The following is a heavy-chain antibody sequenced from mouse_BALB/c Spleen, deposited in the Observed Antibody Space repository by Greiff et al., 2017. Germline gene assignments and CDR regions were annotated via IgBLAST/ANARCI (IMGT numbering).Heavy chain of an antibody. J-gene: IGHJ2*01. V-gene: IGHV1S56*01. CDR3: ARGLLPPNYFDY. Sequence: QVQLQQSGPELVKPGASVRISCKASGYTFTSYYIHWVKQRPGQGLEWIGWIYPGNVNTKYNEKFKGKATLTADKSSSTAYMQLSSLTSEDSAVYFCARGLLPPNYFDYWGQGTTRTVSS. D-gene: IGHD2-3*01. CDR2: IYPGNVNT. CDR1: GYTFTSYY.